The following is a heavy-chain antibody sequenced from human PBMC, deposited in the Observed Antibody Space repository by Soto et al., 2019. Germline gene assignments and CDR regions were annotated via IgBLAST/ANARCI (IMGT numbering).Heavy chain of an antibody. V-gene: IGHV1-69*08. Sequence: QVQLVQSGAEVKKPGSSVKVSCKASGCTFSSYTISWVRQAPGQGLEWMGRIIPILGIANYAQKFQGRVTITADTSTSTAYMELSSLRSEDTAVYYCAREKGFYGMDVWGQGTTVTVSS. CDR2: IIPILGIA. CDR3: AREKGFYGMDV. CDR1: GCTFSSYT. J-gene: IGHJ6*02.